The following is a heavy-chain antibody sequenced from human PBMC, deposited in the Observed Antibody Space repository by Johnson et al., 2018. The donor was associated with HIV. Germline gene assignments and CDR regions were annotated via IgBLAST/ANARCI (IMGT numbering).Heavy chain of an antibody. V-gene: IGHV3-30*18. D-gene: IGHD4-23*01. J-gene: IGHJ3*02. CDR3: AKSPGKDNGGNSGGIDI. CDR2: ISYEGSNQ. CDR1: GFTFSSSW. Sequence: QVQVVESGGVVVQPGGSLRLSCAASGFTFSSSWMHWVCQAPETGLEWVAVISYEGSNQSYVESVQGRFSISRDNSKNTLYLQMDSLRAEDTATYYCAKSPGKDNGGNSGGIDIWGQGTMVTVSS.